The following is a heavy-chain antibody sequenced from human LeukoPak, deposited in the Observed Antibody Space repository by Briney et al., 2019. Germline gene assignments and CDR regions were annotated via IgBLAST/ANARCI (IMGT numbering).Heavy chain of an antibody. D-gene: IGHD3-22*01. J-gene: IGHJ4*02. Sequence: SETLSLTCAVYGGSFSSYYWSWIRQPPGKGLEWIGKINYSGSTNYNPSLKSRVTISVDMSKNQFSLKLTSETAADTAVYYCARLIHYDSSGYLDYWGQGSLVTVSS. CDR2: INYSGST. V-gene: IGHV4-34*01. CDR3: ARLIHYDSSGYLDY. CDR1: GGSFSSYY.